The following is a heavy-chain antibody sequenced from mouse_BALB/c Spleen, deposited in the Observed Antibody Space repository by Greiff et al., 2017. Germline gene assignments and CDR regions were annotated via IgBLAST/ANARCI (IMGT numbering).Heavy chain of an antibody. D-gene: IGHD1-1*01. CDR3: ARGDYYGRSYPSFDY. V-gene: IGHV5-17*02. CDR1: GFTFSSFG. J-gene: IGHJ2*01. Sequence: EVQVVESGGGLVQPGGSRKLSCAASGFTFSSFGMHWVRQAPEKGLEWVAYISSGSSTIYYADTVKGRFTISRDNPKNTLFLQMTSLRSEDTAMFYGARGDYYGRSYPSFDYWGQGTTLTVSS. CDR2: ISSGSSTI.